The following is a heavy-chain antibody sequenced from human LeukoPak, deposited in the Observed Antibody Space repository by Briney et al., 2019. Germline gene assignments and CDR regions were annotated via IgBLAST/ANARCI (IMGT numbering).Heavy chain of an antibody. D-gene: IGHD3-16*01. CDR3: ARGPKTYGNWFDP. J-gene: IGHJ5*02. Sequence: SETLSLTCTVSGGSISSYYWSWIRQPPGKGLEWIGYIYYTGSTNYNPSLKSRVTISVDTSKNQFSLKLTSVTAADPAVYYCARGPKTYGNWFDPWGQGTLVTVSS. CDR2: IYYTGST. CDR1: GGSISSYY. V-gene: IGHV4-59*01.